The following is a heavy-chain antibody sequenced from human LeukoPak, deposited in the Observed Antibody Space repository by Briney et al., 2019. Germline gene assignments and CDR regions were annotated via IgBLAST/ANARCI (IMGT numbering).Heavy chain of an antibody. D-gene: IGHD1-14*01. Sequence: PSETLSLTCTVSGGSISSYYWSWIRQPPGKGLEWIGYIYYSGSTNYNPSLKSRVTISVDTSKNQFSLKLSSVTAADTAVYYCARDNAEVAFDIWGQGTMVTVSS. CDR1: GGSISSYY. J-gene: IGHJ3*02. CDR3: ARDNAEVAFDI. V-gene: IGHV4-59*01. CDR2: IYYSGST.